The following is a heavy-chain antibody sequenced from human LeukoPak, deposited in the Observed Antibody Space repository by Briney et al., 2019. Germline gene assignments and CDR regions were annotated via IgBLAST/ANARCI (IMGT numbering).Heavy chain of an antibody. V-gene: IGHV4-59*01. D-gene: IGHD3-10*01. J-gene: IGHJ4*02. CDR3: ARGSSPGSRYNGLFDS. CDR1: GVSTSSYY. CDR2: IYYSGGT. Sequence: SETLSLTCTVSGVSTSSYYWSWIRQPPGKGLEWIGYIYYSGGTNYNPSLKSRVTISVDTSKNQFSLKLTSVTAADTAVYYCARGSSPGSRYNGLFDSWGQGTLVTVSS.